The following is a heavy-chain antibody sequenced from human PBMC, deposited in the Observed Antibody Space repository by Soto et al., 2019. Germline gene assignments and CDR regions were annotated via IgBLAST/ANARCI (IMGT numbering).Heavy chain of an antibody. CDR2: INPSGGST. CDR3: ARDTPPQYGSGSYYGY. J-gene: IGHJ4*02. V-gene: IGHV1-46*01. D-gene: IGHD3-10*01. CDR1: GYTFTSCY. Sequence: ASVKVSCKASGYTFTSCYMHWVRQAPGQGLEWMGIINPSGGSTSYAQKFQGRVTMTRDTSTSTVYMELSSLRSEDTAVYYCARDTPPQYGSGSYYGYWGQGTLVTVSS.